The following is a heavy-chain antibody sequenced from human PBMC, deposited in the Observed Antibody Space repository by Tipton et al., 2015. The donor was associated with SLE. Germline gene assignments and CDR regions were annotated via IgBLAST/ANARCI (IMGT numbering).Heavy chain of an antibody. CDR1: GDSISSGGYY. V-gene: IGHV4-31*03. CDR3: ARGGVGGYDYFDY. D-gene: IGHD5-12*01. Sequence: TLSLTCTVSGDSISSGGYYWTWIRQHPGKGLEWIGYIYDRGSTNYDPSLRSRVTMSVDTSKNQFSLKLTSVIAADTAVYYCARGGVGGYDYFDYWGQGALVTVSS. CDR2: IYDRGST. J-gene: IGHJ4*02.